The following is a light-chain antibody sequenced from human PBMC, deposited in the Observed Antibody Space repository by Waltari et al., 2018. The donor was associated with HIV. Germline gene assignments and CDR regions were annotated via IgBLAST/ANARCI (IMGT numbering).Light chain of an antibody. CDR2: EVS. V-gene: IGLV2-23*02. Sequence: QSALTQPASVSGSPGQSITISCTGTSRDVGGYNLFSWYQQHPGKAPKLMIYEVSKRPSGVSHRFSGSKSGNTASLTISGLQAEDEADYYCCAYAGSTTYVIFGGGTKLTVL. J-gene: IGLJ2*01. CDR1: SRDVGGYNL. CDR3: CAYAGSTTYVI.